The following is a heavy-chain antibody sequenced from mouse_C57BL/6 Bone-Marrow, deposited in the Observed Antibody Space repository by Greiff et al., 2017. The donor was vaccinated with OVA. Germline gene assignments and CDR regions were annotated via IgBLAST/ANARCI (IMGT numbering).Heavy chain of an antibody. CDR2: IDPETGGT. CDR3: TRGGGFFYAMDY. V-gene: IGHV1-15*01. Sequence: QVQLKESGAELVRPGASVTLSCKASGYTFTDYEMHWVKQTPVHGLEWIGAIDPETGGTAYNQKFKGKAILTADKSSSTAYMELRSLTSEDSAVYYCTRGGGFFYAMDYWGQGTSVTVSS. CDR1: GYTFTDYE. J-gene: IGHJ4*01.